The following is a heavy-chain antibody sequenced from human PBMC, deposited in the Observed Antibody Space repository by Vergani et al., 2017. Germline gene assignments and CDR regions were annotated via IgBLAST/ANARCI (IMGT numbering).Heavy chain of an antibody. CDR3: YTDYHDY. J-gene: IGHJ4*02. CDR2: IRSKKDGGTA. Sequence: EVQVVESGGGLIKPGGSLRLSCVVSGITFKNAWINWVRQAPGKGLECIGRIRSKKDGGTADYAAPLKGRFTISRDDSKDSAFLLVNNLKTEDTAVYFCYTDYHDYWGQGTLVTVSS. CDR1: GITFKNAW. D-gene: IGHD2-2*02. V-gene: IGHV3-15*01.